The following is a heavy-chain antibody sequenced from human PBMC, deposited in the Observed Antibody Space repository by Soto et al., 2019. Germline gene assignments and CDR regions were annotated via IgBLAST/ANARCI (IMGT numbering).Heavy chain of an antibody. CDR2: ISYDGSNE. Sequence: QVHLVESGGDVDQPGRSLRLSCAASGFTYSSYAMHWVRQAPGKGLEWVAVISYDGSNEYYTDSVKGRFTISRDNSKNTLYLQMNSLRAEDTAVYYCAKDMPAGRLRTIFDSWGQGTLVTVSS. CDR1: GFTYSSYA. CDR3: AKDMPAGRLRTIFDS. V-gene: IGHV3-30*18. D-gene: IGHD6-19*01. J-gene: IGHJ4*02.